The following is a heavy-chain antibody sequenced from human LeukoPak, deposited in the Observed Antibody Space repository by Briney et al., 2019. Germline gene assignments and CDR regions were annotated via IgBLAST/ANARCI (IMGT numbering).Heavy chain of an antibody. CDR1: GGSISSGGYS. Sequence: SQTLSLTCAVSGGSISSGGYSWGWIRQPQGKGLEWIGYIYHSGRTYYNPSLKSRVTISVDRSKNQFSLKMSSVTAADTAVYYCSRGDFSSGPSRDAFDIWGQGTMVTVSS. J-gene: IGHJ3*02. CDR2: IYHSGRT. V-gene: IGHV4-30-2*01. CDR3: SRGDFSSGPSRDAFDI. D-gene: IGHD3-3*01.